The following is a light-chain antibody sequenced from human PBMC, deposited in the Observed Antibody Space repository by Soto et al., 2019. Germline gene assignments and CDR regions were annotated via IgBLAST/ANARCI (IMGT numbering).Light chain of an antibody. V-gene: IGLV2-14*03. J-gene: IGLJ2*01. CDR3: ASYASSNTVL. CDR2: DVS. CDR1: SSDIGAYNY. Sequence: QSVLTQPASVSGSPGQSITISCTGTSSDIGAYNYVSWYQQHPGKAHKLMIYDVSDRPSGVSNRFSGSKSGNTASLTISGLQAEDEADYYCASYASSNTVLFGGGTKVTVL.